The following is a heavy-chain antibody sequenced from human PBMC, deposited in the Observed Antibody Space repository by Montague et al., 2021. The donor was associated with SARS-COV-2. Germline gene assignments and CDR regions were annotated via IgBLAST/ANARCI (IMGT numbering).Heavy chain of an antibody. CDR3: ARHRDNLGSLNWFAP. Sequence: SETLSLTCTVSGDSISSSSYDWGWIRRPPGKGLEWIGHISYHGNTNYXPSLKSRVTISIDTSKNQFSLKLSSVTAADTAVYFCARHRDNLGSLNWFAPWGQGTLVTVSS. V-gene: IGHV4-39*01. D-gene: IGHD3-16*01. CDR2: ISYHGNT. J-gene: IGHJ5*02. CDR1: GDSISSSSYD.